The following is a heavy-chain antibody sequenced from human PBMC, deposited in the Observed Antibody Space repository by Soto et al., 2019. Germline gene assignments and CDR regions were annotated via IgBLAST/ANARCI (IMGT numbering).Heavy chain of an antibody. D-gene: IGHD5-12*01. CDR2: IWYDGSNK. CDR3: ARITDGYNTFDY. CDR1: GFTFSSYG. J-gene: IGHJ4*02. Sequence: SLRPSCAASGFTFSSYGMHWVRQAPGKGLEWVAVIWYDGSNKYYADSVKGRFTISRDNSKNTLYLQMNSLRAEDTAVYYCARITDGYNTFDYWGQGTLVTVSS. V-gene: IGHV3-33*01.